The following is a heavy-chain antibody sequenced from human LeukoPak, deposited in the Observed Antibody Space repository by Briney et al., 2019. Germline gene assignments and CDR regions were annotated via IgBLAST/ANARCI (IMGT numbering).Heavy chain of an antibody. CDR1: GGSISSYY. CDR3: AREVPPFVVYSSSWYGWFDP. V-gene: IGHV4-4*07. Sequence: SETLSLTCTVSGGSISSYYWSWIRQPAGKGLEWIGRIYTSGSTNYNLSLKSRVTMSVDTSKNQFSLKLSSVTAADTAVYYCAREVPPFVVYSSSWYGWFDPWGQGTLVTVSS. J-gene: IGHJ5*02. CDR2: IYTSGST. D-gene: IGHD6-13*01.